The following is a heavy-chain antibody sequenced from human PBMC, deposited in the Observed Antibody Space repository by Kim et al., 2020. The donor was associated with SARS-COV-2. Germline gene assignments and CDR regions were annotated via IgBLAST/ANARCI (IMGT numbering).Heavy chain of an antibody. Sequence: GGSLRLSCAASGFTFSDYYMSWIRQAPGKGLEWVSYISSSGSTIYYADSVKGRFTISRDNAKNLLYLQMNSLRAEDTAVYYCASVSGVAGPFYYYYDGMNVWGQGTTVTVSS. V-gene: IGHV3-11*01. D-gene: IGHD2-15*01. CDR2: ISSSGSTI. CDR1: GFTFSDYY. CDR3: ASVSGVAGPFYYYYDGMNV. J-gene: IGHJ6*02.